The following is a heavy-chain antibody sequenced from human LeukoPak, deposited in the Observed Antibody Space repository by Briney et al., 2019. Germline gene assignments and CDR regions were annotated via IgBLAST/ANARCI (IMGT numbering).Heavy chain of an antibody. CDR1: GGSFSGYY. CDR2: INQSGDT. CDR3: ASRCPGAHQNYWYFDL. Sequence: SETLSLTCAVYGGSFSGYYWSWIRQPPGKGLEWIWEINQSGDTNYNPSLKSRVTISVDTSKKQFSLKLSSVTAADTSVYYCASRCPGAHQNYWYFDLWGRGTLVTVSS. D-gene: IGHD3-10*01. V-gene: IGHV4-34*01. J-gene: IGHJ2*01.